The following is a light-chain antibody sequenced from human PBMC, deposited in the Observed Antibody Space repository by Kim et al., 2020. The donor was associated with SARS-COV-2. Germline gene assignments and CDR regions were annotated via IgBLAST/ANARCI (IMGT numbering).Light chain of an antibody. J-gene: IGLJ1*01. CDR1: ALPKQY. V-gene: IGLV3-25*03. CDR2: KDT. CDR3: QSADSSGTYYV. Sequence: SPGQTARIPCSGDALPKQYAYWYQQKPGQAPVLVMYKDTERPSGIPGRFSGSSSGTTVTLTIIGVQAEDEADYYCQSADSSGTYYVFGTGTKVTVL.